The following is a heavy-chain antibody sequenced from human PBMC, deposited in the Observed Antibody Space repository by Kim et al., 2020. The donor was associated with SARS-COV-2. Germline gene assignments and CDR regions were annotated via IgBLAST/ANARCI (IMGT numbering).Heavy chain of an antibody. CDR2: IWFDGSDT. Sequence: GGSLRLSCSASGFTFNTYGMHWVRQAPGKGLEWVAVIWFDGSDTYYADSVKGRFTISRDNSKDTLYLQMRSLRAEDTAVYYCARGPHYDSWSGYSDYYYGIDVWGQGTTVTVSS. CDR1: GFTFNTYG. CDR3: ARGPHYDSWSGYSDYYYGIDV. J-gene: IGHJ6*02. D-gene: IGHD3-3*01. V-gene: IGHV3-33*01.